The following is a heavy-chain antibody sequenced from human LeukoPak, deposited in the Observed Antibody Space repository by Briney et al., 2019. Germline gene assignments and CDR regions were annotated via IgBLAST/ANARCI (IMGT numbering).Heavy chain of an antibody. D-gene: IGHD2-8*01. CDR2: IYTSGST. CDR3: ARGRYCTNGVCYGVTWFDP. Sequence: SETLSLTCTVSGGSISSYYWSWIRQPAGKGLEWIGRIYTSGSTNYNPSLKSRVTISVDTSKNQFSLKLSSVTAADTAVYYCARGRYCTNGVCYGVTWFDPWGQGTLVTVSS. CDR1: GGSISSYY. J-gene: IGHJ5*02. V-gene: IGHV4-4*07.